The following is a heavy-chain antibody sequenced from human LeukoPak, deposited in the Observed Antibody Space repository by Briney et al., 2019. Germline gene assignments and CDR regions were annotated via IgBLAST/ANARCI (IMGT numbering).Heavy chain of an antibody. CDR1: GFTFSDNA. J-gene: IGHJ4*02. CDR2: ISSNGGST. D-gene: IGHD2-15*01. V-gene: IGHV3-64*02. CDR3: ARGVVVSATPDY. Sequence: GGSLRLSCAASGFTFSDNAMHWFRQAPGKGLEYVSTISSNGGSTYYADSVKGRFTISRDNSKNTLYLQMGSLRAEDVAVYYCARGVVVSATPDYWGQGTLVTVSS.